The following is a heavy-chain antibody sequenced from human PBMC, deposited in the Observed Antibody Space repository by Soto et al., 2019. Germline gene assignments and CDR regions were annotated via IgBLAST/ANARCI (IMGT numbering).Heavy chain of an antibody. J-gene: IGHJ6*02. D-gene: IGHD3-22*01. CDR2: INPSGGST. CDR3: ARAPITMIVVVTGYGMDV. V-gene: IGHV1-46*01. Sequence: EASVKVSCKASGYTFTSYYMHWVRQAPGQGLEWMGIINPSGGSTSYAQKFQGRVTMTRDTSTSTVYMELSSLRSEDTAVYYCARAPITMIVVVTGYGMDVWGQGTTVTVSS. CDR1: GYTFTSYY.